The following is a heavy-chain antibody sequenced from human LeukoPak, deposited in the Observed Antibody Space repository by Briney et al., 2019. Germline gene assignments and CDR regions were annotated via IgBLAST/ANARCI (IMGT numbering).Heavy chain of an antibody. J-gene: IGHJ2*01. D-gene: IGHD2-21*02. V-gene: IGHV1-18*01. Sequence: GASVKVSCKASGYTFTSYGISWVRQAPGQGLEWMGWISAYNGNTNYAQKLQGRVTMTTDTSTSTAYMELSSLRSEDTAVYYCATEAIVVVTARDYWYFDLWGRGTLVTVSS. CDR3: ATEAIVVVTARDYWYFDL. CDR2: ISAYNGNT. CDR1: GYTFTSYG.